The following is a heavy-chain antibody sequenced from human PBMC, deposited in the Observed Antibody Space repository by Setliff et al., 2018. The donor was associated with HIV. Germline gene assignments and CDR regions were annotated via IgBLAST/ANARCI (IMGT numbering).Heavy chain of an antibody. CDR1: GYIFSNYY. V-gene: IGHV1-46*01. J-gene: IGHJ4*02. CDR3: VRRESDYGTKAGFRY. Sequence: ASVKVSCKASGYIFSNYYLHWMRQGPGQGLEWMGLINPSGAGTSYAQKFEGRVTMTRDTSTDTVYMELSSLKSDDTAVYYCVRRESDYGTKAGFRYWGQGTLVTVSS. CDR2: INPSGAGT. D-gene: IGHD4-17*01.